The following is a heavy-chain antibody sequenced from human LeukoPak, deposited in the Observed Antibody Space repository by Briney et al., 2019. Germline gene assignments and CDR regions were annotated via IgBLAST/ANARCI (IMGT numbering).Heavy chain of an antibody. Sequence: AAVKCRSTATGYTFAIQGTRSVGQAPGQGLEWMGWIDTYGGSINYAQNLQGRVTVTTNTSTTTVYMELRRLRADDTAVYYCARPNTGASANYFDYWGQGTLVTVSS. CDR3: ARPNTGASANYFDY. D-gene: IGHD5-18*01. J-gene: IGHJ4*02. V-gene: IGHV1-18*01. CDR2: IDTYGGSI. CDR1: GYTFAIQG.